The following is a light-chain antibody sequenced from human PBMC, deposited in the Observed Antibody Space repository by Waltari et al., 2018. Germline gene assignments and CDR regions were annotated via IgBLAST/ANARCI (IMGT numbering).Light chain of an antibody. Sequence: QSALTQPASVSGSPGQSITISCSGVGSAVGASDYVSWHQHHPGQAPQVIIYDVTNRPSGVTDRFSASKSANTASLTISRPQPADEADYYCSSPTLDGLVLFGGGTRLTVL. CDR2: DVT. V-gene: IGLV2-14*03. J-gene: IGLJ2*01. CDR3: SSPTLDGLVL. CDR1: GSAVGASDY.